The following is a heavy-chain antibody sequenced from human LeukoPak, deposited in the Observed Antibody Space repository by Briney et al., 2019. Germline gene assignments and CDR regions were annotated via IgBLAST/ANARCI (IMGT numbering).Heavy chain of an antibody. Sequence: GGSLRLSCAASGFTFSSYWMHWVRQAPGKGLVWVSRIRSDGSTRYADSVKGRFTISRDNAKNTVSLQMNSLRAEDTGVYYCARAPSEIGGYYPEYFRHWGQGTLVTVSP. CDR1: GFTFSSYW. D-gene: IGHD3-22*01. V-gene: IGHV3-74*01. J-gene: IGHJ1*01. CDR2: IRSDGST. CDR3: ARAPSEIGGYYPEYFRH.